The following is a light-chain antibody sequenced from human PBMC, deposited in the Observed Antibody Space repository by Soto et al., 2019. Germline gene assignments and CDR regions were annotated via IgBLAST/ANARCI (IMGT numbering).Light chain of an antibody. Sequence: DIPMTQSPSTLSASVGERVTITCRASQRISNWLAWYQQKPGKAPTLLIYDVSSLESGVPSRFSGSGSGTEFTLTISSLQPDDFATYYCQQYNSYPLTFGQGTKLEIK. CDR2: DVS. CDR3: QQYNSYPLT. V-gene: IGKV1-5*01. CDR1: QRISNW. J-gene: IGKJ2*01.